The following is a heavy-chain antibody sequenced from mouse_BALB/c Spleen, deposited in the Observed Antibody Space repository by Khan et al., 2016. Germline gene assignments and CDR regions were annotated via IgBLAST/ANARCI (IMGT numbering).Heavy chain of an antibody. J-gene: IGHJ3*01. V-gene: IGHV1-54*01. CDR2: INPGSGST. Sequence: QVLLQQSGADLVRPGTSVKVSCKASGYAFTNVLIDWIKQRPGQGLDWIGVINPGSGSTNYNEKFTGKATLTADKSSSTAYMHLSSLTSDDSAVYFCASQYGSSYVGFAYWGQGTLVTVTA. D-gene: IGHD1-1*01. CDR3: ASQYGSSYVGFAY. CDR1: GYAFTNVL.